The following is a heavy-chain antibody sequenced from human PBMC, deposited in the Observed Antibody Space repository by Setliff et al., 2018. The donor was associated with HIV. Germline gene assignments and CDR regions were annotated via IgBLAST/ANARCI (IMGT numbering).Heavy chain of an antibody. J-gene: IGHJ3*02. D-gene: IGHD3-22*01. V-gene: IGHV4-34*01. CDR3: ARGPLDYYDSSGYLDAFDI. CDR1: GGSFSGYY. CDR2: INHSGST. Sequence: SETLSLTCAVYGGSFSGYYWSWIRQPPGKGLEWIGEINHSGSTNYNPSLKSRVTISVDTSKNQFSLKLSSAAAADTAVYYCARGPLDYYDSSGYLDAFDIWGQGTMVTVSS.